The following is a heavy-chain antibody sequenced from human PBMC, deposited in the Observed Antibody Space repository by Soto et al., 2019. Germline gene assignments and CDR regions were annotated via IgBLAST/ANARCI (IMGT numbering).Heavy chain of an antibody. V-gene: IGHV1-2*04. J-gene: IGHJ4*02. CDR3: ARAYMTTVVTLDY. CDR1: GYTFTGYY. D-gene: IGHD4-17*01. Sequence: ASVKVSCKASGYTFTGYYMHWVRQAPGQGLEWMGWINPNSGGTNYAQKFQGWVTMIRDTSISTAYMELSRLRSDDTAVYYCARAYMTTVVTLDYWGQGTLVTGSS. CDR2: INPNSGGT.